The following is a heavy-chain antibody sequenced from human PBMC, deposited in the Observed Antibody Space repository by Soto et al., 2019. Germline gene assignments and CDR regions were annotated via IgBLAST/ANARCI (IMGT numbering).Heavy chain of an antibody. V-gene: IGHV3-64D*08. J-gene: IGHJ6*02. Sequence: PGGSLRLSCSASGFTFSSYAMHWVRQAPGKGLEYVSAISSNGGSTYYADSVKGRFTISRDNSKNTLYLQMSSLRAEDTAVYYCVKEVTMISPANYYYYGMDVWGQGTTVTVSS. D-gene: IGHD3-22*01. CDR3: VKEVTMISPANYYYYGMDV. CDR1: GFTFSSYA. CDR2: ISSNGGST.